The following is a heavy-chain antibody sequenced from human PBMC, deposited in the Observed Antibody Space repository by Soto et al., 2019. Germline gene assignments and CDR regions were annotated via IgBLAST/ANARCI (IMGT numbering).Heavy chain of an antibody. J-gene: IGHJ4*02. Sequence: QVQLVESGGGVVEPGRSLRLSCAASGFTFSSYAMHWVRQAPGKGLERVAVISYDGSNKYYADSVKGRFTIARDNSKNTLYLQMNSLRAEDTAVYYCARHLGHRWGYSYGIEYWGKLTLVTVSS. CDR2: ISYDGSNK. D-gene: IGHD5-18*01. V-gene: IGHV3-30-3*01. CDR3: ARHLGHRWGYSYGIEY. CDR1: GFTFSSYA.